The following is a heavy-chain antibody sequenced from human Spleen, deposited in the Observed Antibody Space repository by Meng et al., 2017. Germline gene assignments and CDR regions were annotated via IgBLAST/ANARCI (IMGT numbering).Heavy chain of an antibody. V-gene: IGHV4-39*07. J-gene: IGHJ5*01. CDR3: ARDQTIEAHHDS. CDR1: GGSISSGRYY. D-gene: IGHD5-12*01. CDR2: VYYSGTT. Sequence: SETLSLTCAVSGGSISSGRYYWNWIRQAPGKGLEWIGSVYYSGTTYSNPSLKSRVTISVDTSKNQFSLNMSSVTAADSAVYYCARDQTIEAHHDSWGHGTLVTVSS.